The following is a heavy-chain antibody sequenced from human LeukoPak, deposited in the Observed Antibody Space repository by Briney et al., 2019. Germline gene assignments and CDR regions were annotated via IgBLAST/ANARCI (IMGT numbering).Heavy chain of an antibody. CDR3: AREKFGDYDSSGLFDY. CDR1: GGSISSGGYY. CDR2: IYYSGST. D-gene: IGHD3-22*01. V-gene: IGHV4-31*03. Sequence: NSSETLSLTCTVSGGSISSGGYYWSWIRQHPGKGLEWIGYIYYSGSTYYNPSLKSRVTISVDTSKNQFSLKLSSVTAADTAVYYCAREKFGDYDSSGLFDYWGQGTLVTVSS. J-gene: IGHJ4*02.